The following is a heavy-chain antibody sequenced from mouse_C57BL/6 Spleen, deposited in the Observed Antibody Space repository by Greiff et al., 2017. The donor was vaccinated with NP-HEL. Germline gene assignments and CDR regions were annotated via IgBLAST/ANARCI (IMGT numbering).Heavy chain of an antibody. CDR1: GFSLTSYG. D-gene: IGHD1-1*01. J-gene: IGHJ4*01. CDR3: AKSHYYGSSYDAMDY. V-gene: IGHV2-5*01. CDR2: IWRGGST. Sequence: QVQLKQSGPGLVQPSQSLSITCTVSGFSLTSYGVHWVRQSPGKGLEWLGVIWRGGSTDYNAAFMSRLSITKDNSKSQVFFKMNSLQADDTAIYYCAKSHYYGSSYDAMDYWGQGTSVTVSS.